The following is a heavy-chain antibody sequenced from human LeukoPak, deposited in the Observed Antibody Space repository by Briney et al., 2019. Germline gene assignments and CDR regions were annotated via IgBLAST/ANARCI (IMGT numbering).Heavy chain of an antibody. J-gene: IGHJ1*01. V-gene: IGHV4-34*01. Sequence: SETLSLTCAVYGGSFSGYYWSWIRQPPGKGLEWIGEINHSGSTNYNPSLKSRVTISVDTSKNQFSLKLSSVTAADTAVYYCARQENPPLLDEYFQHWGQGTLVTVSS. D-gene: IGHD1-1*01. CDR3: ARQENPPLLDEYFQH. CDR2: INHSGST. CDR1: GGSFSGYY.